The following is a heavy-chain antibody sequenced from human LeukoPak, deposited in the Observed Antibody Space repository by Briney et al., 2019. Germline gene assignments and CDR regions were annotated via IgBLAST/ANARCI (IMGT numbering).Heavy chain of an antibody. CDR3: ARDMAPYYYDSSGYYYGAFDI. CDR2: IYSRGGT. J-gene: IGHJ3*02. CDR1: GFSVSNNY. V-gene: IGHV3-53*01. D-gene: IGHD3-22*01. Sequence: PGGSLGLSCAVSGFSVSNNYMNWVRQAPGKGLEWVSLIYSRGGTSYADSVKGRFTISRDSSKNTLFLLMNSLRVEDTAVYYCARDMAPYYYDSSGYYYGAFDIWGQGTMVTVSS.